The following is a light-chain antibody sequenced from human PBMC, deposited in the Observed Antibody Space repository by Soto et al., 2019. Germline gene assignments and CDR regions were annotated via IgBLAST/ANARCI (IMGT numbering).Light chain of an antibody. V-gene: IGLV2-14*01. J-gene: IGLJ2*01. Sequence: QSALTQPASVSGSPGQSITISCTGTSRDVGGYVSWYQQHPGKAPKLMIYEVSNRPSGVSNRFSGSKSGNTASLTISGLQAEDEAHYYCRSYTSSNTVVFGGGTKLTVL. CDR3: RSYTSSNTVV. CDR2: EVS. CDR1: SRDVGGY.